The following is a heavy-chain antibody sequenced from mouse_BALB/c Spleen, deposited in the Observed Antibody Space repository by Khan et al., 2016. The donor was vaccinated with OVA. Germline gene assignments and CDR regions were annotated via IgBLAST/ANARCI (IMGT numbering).Heavy chain of an antibody. V-gene: IGHV5-6*01. CDR1: GFTFSSYS. D-gene: IGHD4-1*01. Sequence: EVELVESGGDLVKPGGSLKLSCAASGFTFSSYSMSWVRQTPDKRLEWVATISSGGDYTYYPDNAKGRFTISRDNAKNTLYLQMSSLKSEDTAMYYCASHLTGSFAYWGQGTLVTVSA. J-gene: IGHJ3*01. CDR3: ASHLTGSFAY. CDR2: ISSGGDYT.